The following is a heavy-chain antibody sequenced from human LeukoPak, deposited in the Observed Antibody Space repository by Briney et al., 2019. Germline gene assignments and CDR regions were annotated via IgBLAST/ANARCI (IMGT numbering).Heavy chain of an antibody. J-gene: IGHJ5*02. CDR2: ISGYNGNT. Sequence: ASVKVSCKASDYSFSSCSISWVRQAPGQGLEWMGWISGYNGNTNYAQKFQGRVTLTTDTSTSTAYMELRSLRSDDTAIYYCARGLNWNYDLGWVAPWGQGTLVAVSS. V-gene: IGHV1-18*01. CDR1: DYSFSSCS. CDR3: ARGLNWNYDLGWVAP. D-gene: IGHD1-7*01.